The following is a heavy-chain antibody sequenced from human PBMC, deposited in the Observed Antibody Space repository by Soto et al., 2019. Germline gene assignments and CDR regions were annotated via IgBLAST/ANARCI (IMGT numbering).Heavy chain of an antibody. V-gene: IGHV4-30-4*01. CDR1: GGSISSGDYY. CDR3: ARNSNYPGSHWFDP. CDR2: IYYSGST. J-gene: IGHJ5*02. D-gene: IGHD4-4*01. Sequence: SETLLLTFTVSGGSISSGDYYWSWIRQPPGKGLEWIGYIYYSGSTYYNPSLKSRVTISVDTSKNQFSLKLSSVTAEDTAVYYCARNSNYPGSHWFDPWGQGTLVTAPQ.